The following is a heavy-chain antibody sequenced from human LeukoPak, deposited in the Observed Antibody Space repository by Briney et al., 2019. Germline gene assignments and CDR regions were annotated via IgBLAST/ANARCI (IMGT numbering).Heavy chain of an antibody. CDR1: GYTFSSYD. J-gene: IGHJ4*02. D-gene: IGHD2-2*02. CDR2: MNPNSGNT. V-gene: IGHV1-8*01. Sequence: ASVKVSCKASGYTFSSYDINWVRQAPGQGLEWMGWMNPNSGNTGYAQKFQGRVTMTRDTSIRTAYMELSSLRSEDTAVYYCARGTPYCSSASCYNYWGQGTLVTVSS. CDR3: ARGTPYCSSASCYNY.